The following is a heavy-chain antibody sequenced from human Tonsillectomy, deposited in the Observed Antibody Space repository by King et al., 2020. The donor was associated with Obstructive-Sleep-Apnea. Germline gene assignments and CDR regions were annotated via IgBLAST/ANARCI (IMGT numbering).Heavy chain of an antibody. CDR3: ARGGAVASTFWPNWFDP. V-gene: IGHV1-2*02. CDR2: ININSGGT. CDR1: GYTFTGYY. D-gene: IGHD6-19*01. Sequence: VQLVESGAEVKKPGASVKVSCKASGYTFTGYYMHWVREAPGQVPEWRGWININSGGTNYAQKFQGRVTVTRDTSINTAYMALSVLRSDDTAVYYCARGGAVASTFWPNWFDPWGQGTPVTVSS. J-gene: IGHJ5*02.